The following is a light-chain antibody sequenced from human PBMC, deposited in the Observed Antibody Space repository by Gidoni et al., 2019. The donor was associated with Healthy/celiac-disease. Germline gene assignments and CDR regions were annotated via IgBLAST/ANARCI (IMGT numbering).Light chain of an antibody. CDR3: QQYNNWPPYT. CDR2: GAS. Sequence: EIVTTQSPATLSVSPGERATLSCRASQRVSSNLAWYQQKPGQAPRLLIYGASTRATGIPARFSGSGSGTEFTLTISSLQSEDFAVYYCQQYNNWPPYTFGQGTKLEIK. J-gene: IGKJ2*01. V-gene: IGKV3-15*01. CDR1: QRVSSN.